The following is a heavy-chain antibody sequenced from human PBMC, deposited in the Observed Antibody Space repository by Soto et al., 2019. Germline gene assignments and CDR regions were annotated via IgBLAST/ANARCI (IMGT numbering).Heavy chain of an antibody. CDR2: IYYSGST. D-gene: IGHD3-3*01. Sequence: SETLSLTCTVSGGSISSSSYYWGWIRHPPGKGLEWIGSIYYSGSTYYNPSLKSRVTISVDTSKNQFSLKLSSVTAADTAVYYCAKTYYDFWSAKDWFDPWGQGTLVTVSS. V-gene: IGHV4-39*01. CDR1: GGSISSSSYY. J-gene: IGHJ5*02. CDR3: AKTYYDFWSAKDWFDP.